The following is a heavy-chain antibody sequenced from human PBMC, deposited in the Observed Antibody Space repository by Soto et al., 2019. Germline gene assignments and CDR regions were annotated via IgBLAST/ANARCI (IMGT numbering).Heavy chain of an antibody. Sequence: PGGSLRLSCAASGFTFSSYAMSWVRQAPGKGLEWVSAISGSGGSTYYADSVKGRFTISRDNSKNTLYLQMNSLRAEDTAVYYCAKELELPVIYYYYGMDVWGQGTTVTVSS. CDR2: ISGSGGST. V-gene: IGHV3-23*01. D-gene: IGHD1-7*01. J-gene: IGHJ6*02. CDR1: GFTFSSYA. CDR3: AKELELPVIYYYYGMDV.